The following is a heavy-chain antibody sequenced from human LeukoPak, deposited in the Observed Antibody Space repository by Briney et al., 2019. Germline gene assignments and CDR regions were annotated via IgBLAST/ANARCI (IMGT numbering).Heavy chain of an antibody. CDR2: INHGGST. V-gene: IGHV4-34*01. D-gene: IGHD2-2*01. Sequence: SETLSLTCAVYGGSFSGYYWSWIRQPPGKGLEWIGEINHGGSTNYNPSLKSRVTISVDTSKNQFSLKLSSVTAADTAVYYCARGGFSPVPAAIYYYGMDVWGQGTTVTVSS. J-gene: IGHJ6*02. CDR1: GGSFSGYY. CDR3: ARGGFSPVPAAIYYYGMDV.